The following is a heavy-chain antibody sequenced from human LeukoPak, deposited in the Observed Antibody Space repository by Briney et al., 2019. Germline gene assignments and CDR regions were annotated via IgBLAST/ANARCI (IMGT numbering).Heavy chain of an antibody. D-gene: IGHD4-17*01. V-gene: IGHV3-23*01. CDR2: ISSVDGST. Sequence: GGSLRLSCVASGFTFSSYAMSWVRQAPGRGLEWVSSISSVDGSTYYADSVKGRFTISRDNSKNTMYVQMNSLRGDDTAVYYCAATAVTIRVGPDYWGQGTLVTVSS. CDR1: GFTFSSYA. J-gene: IGHJ4*02. CDR3: AATAVTIRVGPDY.